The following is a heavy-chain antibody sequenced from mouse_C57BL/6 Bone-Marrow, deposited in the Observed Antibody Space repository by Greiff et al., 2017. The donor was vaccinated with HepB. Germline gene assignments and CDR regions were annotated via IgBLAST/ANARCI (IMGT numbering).Heavy chain of an antibody. Sequence: QVQLQQPGAELVKPGASVKLSCKASGYTFTSYWMQWVKQRPGQGLEWIGEIDPSDSYTNYNQKFKGKATLTVDTSSSTAYMQLSSLTSEDSAVYYCARSYCSSPYYAMDYWGQGTSVTVSS. CDR2: IDPSDSYT. V-gene: IGHV1-50*01. CDR1: GYTFTSYW. J-gene: IGHJ4*01. D-gene: IGHD1-1*01. CDR3: ARSYCSSPYYAMDY.